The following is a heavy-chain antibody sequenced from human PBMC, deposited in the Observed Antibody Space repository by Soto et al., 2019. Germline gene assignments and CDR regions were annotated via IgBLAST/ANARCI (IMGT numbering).Heavy chain of an antibody. CDR2: LSDSGGSI. CDR1: GFTFSRHA. CDR3: AHRQAQGIGLAGTFDS. J-gene: IGHJ4*02. D-gene: IGHD6-19*01. Sequence: GGSLRLSCTASGFTFSRHAMTWVRQAPGKGLEWVSGLSDSGGSIYYADSVKGRFTISRDNSMNTLYLQMNTLRAEDTALYYCAHRQAQGIGLAGTFDSWGQGTLVTVSS. V-gene: IGHV3-23*01.